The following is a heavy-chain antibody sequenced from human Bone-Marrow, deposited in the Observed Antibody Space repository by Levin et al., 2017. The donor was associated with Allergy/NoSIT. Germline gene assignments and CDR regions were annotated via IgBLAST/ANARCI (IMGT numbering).Heavy chain of an antibody. V-gene: IGHV4-59*01. J-gene: IGHJ4*02. D-gene: IGHD3-10*01. Sequence: SQTLSLTCTVSGGSISGYYWSWVRQPPGKGLEWVGHIFYSGSTNYNPSLKSRVTISINTSKNQFSLNLTSVTAADTAFYYCARSVTGEFDYWGQGTLVTVSS. CDR3: ARSVTGEFDY. CDR1: GGSISGYY. CDR2: IFYSGST.